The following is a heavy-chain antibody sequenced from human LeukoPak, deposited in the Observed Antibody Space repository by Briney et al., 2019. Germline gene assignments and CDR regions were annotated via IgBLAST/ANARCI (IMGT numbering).Heavy chain of an antibody. V-gene: IGHV4-61*01. D-gene: IGHD1-26*01. CDR1: GGSVSRGSYY. CDR2: IHHSGTT. Sequence: SETLSLTCTVSGGSVSRGSYYWSWTRQPPGEGLEWIGYIHHSGTTNYGPSLKSRVTISVDMSKNQFFLNLTSVTAADTAVYYCARGRLGATYWGQGTLVTVSS. CDR3: ARGRLGATY. J-gene: IGHJ4*02.